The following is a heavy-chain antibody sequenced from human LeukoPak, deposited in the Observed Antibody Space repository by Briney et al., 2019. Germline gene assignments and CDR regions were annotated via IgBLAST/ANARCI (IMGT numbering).Heavy chain of an antibody. V-gene: IGHV1-8*03. CDR2: INPDTGDK. CDR3: ARTTSMTASGYDY. CDR1: GYTFTNYH. D-gene: IGHD2-21*02. Sequence: ASVKVSCKASGYTFTNYHINWVRPASGQGLERMTWINPDTGDKGYARKFQDRVTITTDTSISTAYMELSSLSSEDTAVYFCARTTSMTASGYDYWGQGTLVTVSS. J-gene: IGHJ4*02.